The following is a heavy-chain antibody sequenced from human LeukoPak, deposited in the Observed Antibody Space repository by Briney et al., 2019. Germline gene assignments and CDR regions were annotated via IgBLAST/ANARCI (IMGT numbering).Heavy chain of an antibody. CDR3: VAYYDILTGYKY. CDR2: ISGSGGST. CDR1: GFTFSSYA. V-gene: IGHV3-23*01. J-gene: IGHJ4*02. D-gene: IGHD3-9*01. Sequence: GGSLRLSCAASGFTFSSYAMSWVRQAPGKGLEWVSAISGSGGSTYYADSVKGRFTISRDNSKNTLYLQMNSLRAEDTAVYYCVAYYDILTGYKYWGQGTLVTVSS.